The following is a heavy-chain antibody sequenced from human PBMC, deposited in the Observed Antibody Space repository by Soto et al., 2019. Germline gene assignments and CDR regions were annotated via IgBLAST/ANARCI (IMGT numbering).Heavy chain of an antibody. CDR1: GFTFSNAW. J-gene: IGHJ4*02. V-gene: IGHV3-15*01. D-gene: IGHD3-16*02. Sequence: GGSLRLSCAASGFTFSNAWMSWVRQAPGKGLEWVGRIKSKTDGGTTDYAAPVKGRFTISRDDSKNTLYLQMNSLKTEDTAVYYCTTAPPGRDYIWGSYRYVDYWGQGTLVTVSS. CDR3: TTAPPGRDYIWGSYRYVDY. CDR2: IKSKTDGGTT.